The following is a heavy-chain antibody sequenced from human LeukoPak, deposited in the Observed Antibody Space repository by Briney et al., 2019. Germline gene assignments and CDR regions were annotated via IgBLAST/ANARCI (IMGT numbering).Heavy chain of an antibody. V-gene: IGHV4-4*07. D-gene: IGHD1-26*01. J-gene: IGHJ4*02. Sequence: SETLSLTCTVSGGSISNYYWRWIRQPAGKGLEWIGRISTSGSTNYHLVHKSRVTMSVDTSKKQFSVRLSSVTAADTAMYYCAREAGASSFRPLDCWGQGVLVSVSS. CDR3: AREAGASSFRPLDC. CDR1: GGSISNYY. CDR2: ISTSGST.